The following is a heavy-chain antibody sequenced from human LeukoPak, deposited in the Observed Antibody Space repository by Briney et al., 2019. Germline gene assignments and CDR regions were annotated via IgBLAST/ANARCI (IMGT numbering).Heavy chain of an antibody. CDR2: ISSSGTYL. D-gene: IGHD3-3*01. V-gene: IGHV3-21*01. CDR1: GFTYSNYA. Sequence: PGGSLRLSCAASGFTYSNYAMHWVRQAPGKGLEWVSSISSSGTYLYYADSVKGRFTISRDNAKDSLYLQMNSLRVEDTAVYFCARGLFGVINPTDYWGQGTLVTVSS. J-gene: IGHJ4*02. CDR3: ARGLFGVINPTDY.